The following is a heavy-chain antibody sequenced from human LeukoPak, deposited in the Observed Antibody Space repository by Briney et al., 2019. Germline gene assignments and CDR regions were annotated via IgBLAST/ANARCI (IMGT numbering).Heavy chain of an antibody. CDR1: GGSISSYY. J-gene: IGHJ3*02. V-gene: IGHV4-39*07. CDR2: IYYSGST. CDR3: ARGEGADAFDI. Sequence: SETLSLTCTVSGGSISSYYWSWIRQPPGKGLEWIGSIYYSGSTYYNPSLKSRVTISVDTSKNQFSLKLSSVTAADTAVYYCARGEGADAFDIWGQGTMVTVSS. D-gene: IGHD1-26*01.